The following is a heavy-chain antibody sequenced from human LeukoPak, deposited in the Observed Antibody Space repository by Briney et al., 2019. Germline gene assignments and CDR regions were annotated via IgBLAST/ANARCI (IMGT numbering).Heavy chain of an antibody. Sequence: PGESLKISCKGSGYSFTSYWIGWVRQMPGKGLEWMGIIYPGDSDTRYSPSFQGQVTISADKSISTAYLQWSSLKASDTAMYYCARPSSTYYYDSSGYSHFDYWGQGTLVTVSS. D-gene: IGHD3-22*01. CDR1: GYSFTSYW. CDR2: IYPGDSDT. J-gene: IGHJ4*02. V-gene: IGHV5-51*01. CDR3: ARPSSTYYYDSSGYSHFDY.